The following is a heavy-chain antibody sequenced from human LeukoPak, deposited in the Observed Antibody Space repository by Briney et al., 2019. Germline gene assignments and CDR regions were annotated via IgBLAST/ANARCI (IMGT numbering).Heavy chain of an antibody. J-gene: IGHJ6*02. V-gene: IGHV3-7*01. CDR2: MNQDGSAK. Sequence: PGGSLRLSCAASGFTSSDSWMSWVRQAPGKGLEWVANMNQDGSAKDYVDSVKGRFTISRDNARSSLYLQMSSLRAEDTAVYYCATYTHWVAGDVWGQGTTVTVSS. CDR1: GFTSSDSW. D-gene: IGHD3-16*01. CDR3: ATYTHWVAGDV.